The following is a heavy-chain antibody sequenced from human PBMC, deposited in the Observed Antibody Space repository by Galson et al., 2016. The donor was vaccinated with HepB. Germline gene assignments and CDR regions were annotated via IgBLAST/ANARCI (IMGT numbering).Heavy chain of an antibody. CDR3: AKVYCSGANCPAGSYYFDY. J-gene: IGHJ4*02. Sequence: SLRLSCAASGFNFSNYGMHWVRQAPGKGLEWVAIVWYDGYNKYYADSVKGRFTISRDNSKNTLYLHMNSLRAEDTAIYYCAKVYCSGANCPAGSYYFDYWGQGTLVTVSS. D-gene: IGHD2-15*01. CDR2: VWYDGYNK. V-gene: IGHV3-33*06. CDR1: GFNFSNYG.